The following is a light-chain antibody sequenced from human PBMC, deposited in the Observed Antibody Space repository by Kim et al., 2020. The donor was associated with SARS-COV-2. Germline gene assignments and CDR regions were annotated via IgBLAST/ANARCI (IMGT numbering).Light chain of an antibody. CDR1: QMISTL. J-gene: IGKJ4*01. CDR2: DAS. CDR3: QHRSNWPLT. Sequence: PWARATLSCRAGQMISTLLAWYQQMPGQAPRLLIYDASHRATGTPARFSGSGSGTVFTLTISSLEPEDFATYYCQHRSNWPLTFGGGTKVDIK. V-gene: IGKV3-11*01.